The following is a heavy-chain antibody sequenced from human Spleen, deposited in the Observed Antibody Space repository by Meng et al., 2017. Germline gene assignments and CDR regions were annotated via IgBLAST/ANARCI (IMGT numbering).Heavy chain of an antibody. CDR2: ISGGSGGTT. CDR1: GFMFRSYA. CDR3: ARSPIDKYDLSALPLDY. V-gene: IGHV3-23*01. J-gene: IGHJ4*02. D-gene: IGHD3-16*01. Sequence: GGSLRLSCAASGFMFRSYAMTWVRQAPGKGLEWVSSISGGSGGTTYYANSLKGRFTISRDNSKNTLYLQMNSLRVEDTAVYYCARSPIDKYDLSALPLDYWGQGALVTVSS.